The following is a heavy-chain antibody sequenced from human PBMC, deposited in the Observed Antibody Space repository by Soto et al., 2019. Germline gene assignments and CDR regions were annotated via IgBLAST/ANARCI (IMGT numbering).Heavy chain of an antibody. J-gene: IGHJ6*02. CDR1: GGTFSSYA. D-gene: IGHD1-26*01. V-gene: IGHV1-69*13. Sequence: SVKVSCKASGGTFSSYAISWVRQAPGQGLEWMGGIIPIFGTANYAQKFQGRVTITADESTSTAYMELSSLRSEDTAVYYCAREEAGSYSGYYGMDVWGQGTTVTVSS. CDR3: AREEAGSYSGYYGMDV. CDR2: IIPIFGTA.